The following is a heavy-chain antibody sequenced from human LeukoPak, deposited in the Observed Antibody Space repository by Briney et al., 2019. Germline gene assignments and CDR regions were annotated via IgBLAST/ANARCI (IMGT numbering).Heavy chain of an antibody. J-gene: IGHJ4*02. CDR2: IYYTGST. V-gene: IGHV4-59*11. D-gene: IGHD3-10*01. Sequence: SETLSLTCTVSGGSISTHYCSWIRQPPGKGLEWIGYIYYTGSTNYNPSLKSRVTMAIDTSKNQFSLELTFVSAADTAVYYCARAQYASGSFFDYWGQGTLATVSS. CDR3: ARAQYASGSFFDY. CDR1: GGSISTHY.